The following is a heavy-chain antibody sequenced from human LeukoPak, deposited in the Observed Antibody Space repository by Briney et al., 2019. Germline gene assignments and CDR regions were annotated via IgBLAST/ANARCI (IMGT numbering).Heavy chain of an antibody. D-gene: IGHD3-16*01. CDR3: ARDGVITLFDY. CDR2: FYTDGTT. Sequence: GGSLRLSCAASGFTFSNAWMSWVRQAPGKGLEWVSIFYTDGTTYYADSVKGRFIVSRDNSKNTLYLQMNSLRAEDTAVYYCARDGVITLFDYWGQGTLVTVSS. V-gene: IGHV3-53*01. CDR1: GFTFSNAW. J-gene: IGHJ4*02.